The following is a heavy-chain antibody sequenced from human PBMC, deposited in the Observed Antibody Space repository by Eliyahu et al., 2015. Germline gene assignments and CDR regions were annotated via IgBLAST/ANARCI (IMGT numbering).Heavy chain of an antibody. CDR2: ISSSGSTI. CDR1: GFTFSSYE. D-gene: IGHD5-12*01. V-gene: IGHV3-48*03. CDR3: AREDIVATINHDY. Sequence: GGGLVQPGGSLRLSCAASGFTFSSYEMNWVRQAPGKGLEWVSYISSSGSTIYYADSVKGRFTISRDNAKNSLYLQMNSLRAEDTAVYYCAREDIVATINHDYWGQGTLVTVSS. J-gene: IGHJ4*02.